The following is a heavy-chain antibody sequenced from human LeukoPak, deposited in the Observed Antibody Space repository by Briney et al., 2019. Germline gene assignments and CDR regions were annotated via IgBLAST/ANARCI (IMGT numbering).Heavy chain of an antibody. Sequence: VQPGRSVRLSCAASGFTFSSYGMHWVRQAPGKGLEWVAVIWYDGSNKYYADSVKGRFTISRDNSKNTLYLQMNSLRAEDTAVYYCAREYSSGWSPFNWGQGTLVTVSS. CDR1: GFTFSSYG. D-gene: IGHD6-19*01. V-gene: IGHV3-33*01. J-gene: IGHJ4*02. CDR2: IWYDGSNK. CDR3: AREYSSGWSPFN.